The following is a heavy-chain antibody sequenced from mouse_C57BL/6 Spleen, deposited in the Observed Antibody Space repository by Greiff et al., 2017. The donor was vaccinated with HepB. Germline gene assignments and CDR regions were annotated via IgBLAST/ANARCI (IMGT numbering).Heavy chain of an antibody. CDR2: ISYSGST. CDR1: GYSITSGYD. V-gene: IGHV3-1*01. J-gene: IGHJ3*01. D-gene: IGHD4-1*01. CDR3: AGSANWALFAY. Sequence: EVQLQESGPGMVKPSQSLSLTCTVTGYSITSGYDWHWIRHFPGNKLEWMGYISYSGSTNYNPSLKSRISITHDTSKNHFFLKLNSVTTEDTATYYCAGSANWALFAYWGQGTLVTVSA.